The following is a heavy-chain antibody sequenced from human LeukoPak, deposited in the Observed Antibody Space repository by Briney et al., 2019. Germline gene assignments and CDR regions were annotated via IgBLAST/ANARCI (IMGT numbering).Heavy chain of an antibody. CDR1: GGSFSGYY. J-gene: IGHJ3*02. V-gene: IGHV4-34*01. Sequence: SETLSLTCAVYGGSFSGYYWSWIRQPPGKGLEWIGEINHSGSTNYNPSLKSRVTISVDTSKNQLSLKLSSVTAADTAVYYCATSKYQLLLDAFDIWGQGTMVTVSS. CDR3: ATSKYQLLLDAFDI. D-gene: IGHD2-2*01. CDR2: INHSGST.